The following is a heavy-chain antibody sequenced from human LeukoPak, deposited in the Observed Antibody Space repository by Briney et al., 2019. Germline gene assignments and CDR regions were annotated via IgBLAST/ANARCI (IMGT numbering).Heavy chain of an antibody. Sequence: PSETLSLTCTVSGGSISSGDYYWSWIRQHPGKGLEWIGYIYYSGSTYYNPSLKSRITKSVDTSKTQFSLKLSSVTAADTAVYYCARVWRRDYGYWNFDLWGRGTLVTVSS. D-gene: IGHD4-17*01. CDR3: ARVWRRDYGYWNFDL. CDR2: IYYSGST. CDR1: GGSISSGDYY. J-gene: IGHJ2*01. V-gene: IGHV4-31*03.